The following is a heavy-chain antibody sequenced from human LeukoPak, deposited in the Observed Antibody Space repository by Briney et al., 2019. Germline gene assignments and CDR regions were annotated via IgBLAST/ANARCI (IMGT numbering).Heavy chain of an antibody. J-gene: IGHJ5*02. CDR1: GFTFSSYW. V-gene: IGHV3-7*01. D-gene: IGHD6-19*01. Sequence: GGSLRLSCAASGFTFSSYWMSWVRQAPRKGLEWVANIKQDGNEKYYVDSVKGRFTISRDNAKNSLYLQMNSLRAEDTAVYYCARERAREGGIAVAWGQGTLVTVSS. CDR3: ARERAREGGIAVA. CDR2: IKQDGNEK.